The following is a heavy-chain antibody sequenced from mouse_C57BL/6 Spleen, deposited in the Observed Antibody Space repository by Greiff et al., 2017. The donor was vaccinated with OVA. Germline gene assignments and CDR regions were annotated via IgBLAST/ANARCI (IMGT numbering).Heavy chain of an antibody. V-gene: IGHV1-82*01. CDR2: IYPGDGDT. J-gene: IGHJ4*01. D-gene: IGHD2-4*01. CDR1: GYAFSSSW. Sequence: VQLQQSGPELVKPGASVKISCKASGYAFSSSWMNWVKQRPGKGLEWIGRIYPGDGDTNYNGKFKGKATLTADKSSSTAYMQLSSLTSEDSAVYFCARDDYDVRYAMDYWGQGTSVTVSS. CDR3: ARDDYDVRYAMDY.